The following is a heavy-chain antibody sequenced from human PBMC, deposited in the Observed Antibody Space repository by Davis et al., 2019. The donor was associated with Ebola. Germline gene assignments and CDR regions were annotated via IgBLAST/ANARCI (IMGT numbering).Heavy chain of an antibody. V-gene: IGHV1-69*06. J-gene: IGHJ5*02. D-gene: IGHD2-2*01. CDR2: IIPIFGTA. CDR3: ARAPGYCSSTSCYFAGSVSGNWFDP. Sequence: AASVKVSCKASGGTFSSYAISWVRQAPGQGLEWMGGIIPIFGTANYAQKFQGRVTITADKSTSTAYMELSSLRSEDTAVYYCARAPGYCSSTSCYFAGSVSGNWFDPWGQGTLVTVSS. CDR1: GGTFSSYA.